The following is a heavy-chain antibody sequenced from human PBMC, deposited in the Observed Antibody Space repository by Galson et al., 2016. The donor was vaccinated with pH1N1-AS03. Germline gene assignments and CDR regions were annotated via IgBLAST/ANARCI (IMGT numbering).Heavy chain of an antibody. CDR1: GDSISSTNYY. D-gene: IGHD6-13*01. Sequence: ETLSLTCTVSGDSISSTNYYWSWIRQPPGKGLEWIGYIYYSGGTNYNPSLKSRVTISIDTSKNQFSLKLSSVTAADAALYYCARTSLTRDPYSSSWYFDYWGQGTLVT. V-gene: IGHV4-61*01. J-gene: IGHJ4*02. CDR2: IYYSGGT. CDR3: ARTSLTRDPYSSSWYFDY.